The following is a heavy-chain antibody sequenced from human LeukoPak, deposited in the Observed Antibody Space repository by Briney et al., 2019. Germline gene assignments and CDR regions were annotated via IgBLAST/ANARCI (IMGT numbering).Heavy chain of an antibody. V-gene: IGHV4-59*01. CDR3: AREATGSEYYFDY. D-gene: IGHD1-26*01. Sequence: SETLSLTCTVSGGSISRYYWRWIRQPPGKGLEWIGYIYYSGSTNYNPSLKSRVTISVDTSKNQFSLKLSSVTAADTAVYYCAREATGSEYYFDYWGQGTLVTVSS. CDR2: IYYSGST. CDR1: GGSISRYY. J-gene: IGHJ4*02.